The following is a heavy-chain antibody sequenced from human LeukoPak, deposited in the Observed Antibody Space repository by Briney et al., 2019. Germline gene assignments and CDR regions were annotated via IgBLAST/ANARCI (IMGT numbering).Heavy chain of an antibody. J-gene: IGHJ6*04. Sequence: GGSLRLSCAASGFTFSSYWMHWVRQAPGKGLVGVSRINDDGRSTSYADSVKGRFTISRDNAKNTLYLQMNSLRAEDTAVYYCAELGITMIGGVWGKGTTVTISS. V-gene: IGHV3-74*01. D-gene: IGHD3-10*02. CDR3: AELGITMIGGV. CDR1: GFTFSSYW. CDR2: INDDGRST.